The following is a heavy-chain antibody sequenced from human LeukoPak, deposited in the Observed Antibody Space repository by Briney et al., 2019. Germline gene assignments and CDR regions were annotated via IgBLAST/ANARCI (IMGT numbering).Heavy chain of an antibody. V-gene: IGHV3-74*01. CDR1: GFTFSSYW. CDR3: ARGPFFWDTAMVIDY. D-gene: IGHD5-18*01. CDR2: INSDGSST. Sequence: GGSLRLSCAASGFTFSSYWMHWVRQAPGNGLVWVSRINSDGSSTSYADSVKGRFTISRDNAKNTLYLQMNSLRAEDTAVYYCARGPFFWDTAMVIDYWGQGTLVTVSS. J-gene: IGHJ4*02.